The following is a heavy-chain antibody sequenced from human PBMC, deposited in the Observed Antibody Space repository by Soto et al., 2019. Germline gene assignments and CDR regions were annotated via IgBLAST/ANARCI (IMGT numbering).Heavy chain of an antibody. J-gene: IGHJ4*02. CDR2: IWYDGSNK. CDR3: AREAGKSCSLVYY. CDR1: GFTFSSYG. Sequence: QVQLVESGGGVVQPGRSLRLSCAASGFTFSSYGMHWVRQAPGKGLEWVAVIWYDGSNKYYADSVKGRFTISRDNSKNTLYLQMNSLRAEDTAVYYCAREAGKSCSLVYYWGQGTLVTVSS. D-gene: IGHD3-10*01. V-gene: IGHV3-33*01.